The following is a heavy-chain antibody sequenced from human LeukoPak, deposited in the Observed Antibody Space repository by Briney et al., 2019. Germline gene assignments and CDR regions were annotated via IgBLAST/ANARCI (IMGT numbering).Heavy chain of an antibody. CDR2: VYYSGST. Sequence: MRSQTLSLTCTVSGGSVSGSAYYWAWIRQPQGKGLEWSGSVYYSGSTYYNPSLQSRGIISADTSKHQFSLKVNSVTAADTVLYYCARDRAAIGHFDDWGQGTLVTVSS. D-gene: IGHD6-13*01. J-gene: IGHJ4*02. CDR3: ARDRAAIGHFDD. V-gene: IGHV4-39*07. CDR1: GGSVSGSAYY.